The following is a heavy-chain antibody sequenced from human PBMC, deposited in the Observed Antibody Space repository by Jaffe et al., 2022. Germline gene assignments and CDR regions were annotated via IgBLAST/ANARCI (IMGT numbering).Heavy chain of an antibody. V-gene: IGHV1-2*02. CDR1: GYTFTGYY. J-gene: IGHJ5*02. CDR2: INPNSGGT. Sequence: QVQLVQSGAEVKKPGASVKVSCKASGYTFTGYYMHWVRQAPGQGLEWMGWINPNSGGTNYAQKFQGRVTMTRDTSISTAYMELSRLRSDDTAVYYCARNYGVITRIVYRFDPWGQGTLVTVSS. CDR3: ARNYGVITRIVYRFDP. D-gene: IGHD1-20*01.